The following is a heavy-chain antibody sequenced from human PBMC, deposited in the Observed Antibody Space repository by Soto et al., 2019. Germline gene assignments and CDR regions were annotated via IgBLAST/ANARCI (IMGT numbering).Heavy chain of an antibody. D-gene: IGHD2-2*01. J-gene: IGHJ3*02. Sequence: SETLSLTCAVYNGSFSVYYWTWIRQPPWKGLEWIGEINHSGSTNYNPSLKSRVTISVDTSTNQFSLKLSSVTAADTAVYYCARDSTRRGACDIWGQGTMVTVSS. V-gene: IGHV4-34*01. CDR3: ARDSTRRGACDI. CDR2: INHSGST. CDR1: NGSFSVYY.